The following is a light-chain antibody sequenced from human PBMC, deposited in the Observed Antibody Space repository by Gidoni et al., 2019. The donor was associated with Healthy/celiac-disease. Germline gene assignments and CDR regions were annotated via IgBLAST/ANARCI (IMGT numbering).Light chain of an antibody. V-gene: IGKV2-28*01. CDR2: LGS. J-gene: IGKJ4*01. CDR1: QSLLHSNGYNY. CDR3: MQALQTPLT. Sequence: DIVMTQSALNLPVTPGEPASISCRSSQSLLHSNGYNYLDWYLQKPGQSPQLLIYLGSTRASGVPDRFSGSGSGTDFTLKISRVEAEDVGVYYCMQALQTPLTFGGGTKVEIK.